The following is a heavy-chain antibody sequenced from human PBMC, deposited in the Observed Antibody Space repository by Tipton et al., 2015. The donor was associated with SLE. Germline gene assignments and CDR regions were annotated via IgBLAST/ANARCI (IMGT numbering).Heavy chain of an antibody. V-gene: IGHV4-59*01. Sequence: TLSLTCVVSDDSLSSSYWCWIRQPPGKGLEWIASLDDSGSTNYNPSLMNRVTTSIDTPKSQFSLQLSSVTAADTAVYYCARDPPSSYYYGMDVWGQGTTETVSS. CDR1: DDSLSSSY. J-gene: IGHJ6*02. CDR2: LDDSGST. D-gene: IGHD3-16*01. CDR3: ARDPPSSYYYGMDV.